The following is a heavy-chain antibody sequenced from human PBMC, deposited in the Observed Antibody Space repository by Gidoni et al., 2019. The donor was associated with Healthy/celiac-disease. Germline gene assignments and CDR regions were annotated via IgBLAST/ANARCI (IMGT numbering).Heavy chain of an antibody. J-gene: IGHJ6*02. CDR1: GGSISSYY. CDR2: IYYSGST. CDR3: ARAGRGAAGVYYYYGMDV. Sequence: QVQLQESGPGLAKPSETLSLTCTVSGGSISSYYWSWIRQPPGKGLEWIGYIYYSGSTNYNQFSLKLSSVTAADTAVYYCARAGRGAAGVYYYYGMDVWGQGTTVTVSS. D-gene: IGHD3-10*01. V-gene: IGHV4-59*01.